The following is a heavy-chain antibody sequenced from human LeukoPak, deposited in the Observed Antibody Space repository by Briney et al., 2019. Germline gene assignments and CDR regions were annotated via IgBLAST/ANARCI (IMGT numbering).Heavy chain of an antibody. V-gene: IGHV4-59*01. J-gene: IGHJ4*02. Sequence: SETLSLTCTVSGGSISSYYWSWIRQPPGKGLEWIGYIYYSGSTNYNPSLKSRVTISVDTSKNQFSLKLSSVTAADTAVYYCAREPWDDYYDSSAYYFDYWGQGTLVTVSS. D-gene: IGHD3-22*01. CDR2: IYYSGST. CDR1: GGSISSYY. CDR3: AREPWDDYYDSSAYYFDY.